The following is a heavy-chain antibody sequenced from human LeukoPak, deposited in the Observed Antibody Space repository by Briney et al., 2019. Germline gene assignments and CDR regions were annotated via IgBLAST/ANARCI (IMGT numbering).Heavy chain of an antibody. Sequence: SETLSLTCTVSGGSISSYYWSWIRQPAGKGLEWIGRIYTSGSTNYNPSLKSRVTMSVDTSKNQFSLKLSSVTAADTAVYYCARDRAVYCSSTSCYHPFDYWGQGTLVTVSS. CDR1: GGSISSYY. CDR2: IYTSGST. CDR3: ARDRAVYCSSTSCYHPFDY. V-gene: IGHV4-4*07. J-gene: IGHJ4*02. D-gene: IGHD2-2*01.